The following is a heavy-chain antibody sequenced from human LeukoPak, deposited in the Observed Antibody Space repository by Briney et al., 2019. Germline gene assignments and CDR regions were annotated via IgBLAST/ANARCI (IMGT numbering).Heavy chain of an antibody. D-gene: IGHD5-24*01. CDR1: GGSISSYH. Sequence: PSETLSLTCTVSGGSISSYHCSWIRQPPGKGLEWIGYMHDSGITNCNPSLESRVTISVDTSKNQFSLKLNSVTAADTAVYYCATGRDAYKTGYWGQGTLVTVSS. CDR3: ATGRDAYKTGY. V-gene: IGHV4-59*01. J-gene: IGHJ4*02. CDR2: MHDSGIT.